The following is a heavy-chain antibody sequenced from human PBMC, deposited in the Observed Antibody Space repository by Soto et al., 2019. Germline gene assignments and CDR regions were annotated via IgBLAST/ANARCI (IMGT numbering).Heavy chain of an antibody. Sequence: GASVKVSCKASGGTFSGYAIGWVRQAPGQGLEWMGGIIPIFGTANYAQKFQGRVTITADESTSTAYMELSSLRSEDTAVYYCARRTVTNIFDYWGQGTLVTVSS. V-gene: IGHV1-69*13. CDR1: GGTFSGYA. CDR3: ARRTVTNIFDY. D-gene: IGHD4-17*01. J-gene: IGHJ4*02. CDR2: IIPIFGTA.